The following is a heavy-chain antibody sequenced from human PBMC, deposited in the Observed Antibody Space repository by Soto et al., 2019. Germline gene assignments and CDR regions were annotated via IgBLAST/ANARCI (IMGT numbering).Heavy chain of an antibody. CDR3: ARTVGASYAFDI. D-gene: IGHD1-26*01. J-gene: IGHJ3*02. CDR2: ISAYNGNT. CDR1: GYTFTSYA. Sequence: RQRASVKVSCKASGYTFTSYAMHWVRQAPGQRLEWMGWISAYNGNTNYAQKLQGRVTMTTDTSTSTAYMELRSLRSDDTAVYYCARTVGASYAFDIWGQGTMVTVSS. V-gene: IGHV1-18*01.